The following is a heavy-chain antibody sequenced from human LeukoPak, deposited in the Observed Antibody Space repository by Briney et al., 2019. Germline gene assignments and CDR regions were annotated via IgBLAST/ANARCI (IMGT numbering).Heavy chain of an antibody. CDR1: GFTFSTHW. V-gene: IGHV3-7*01. CDR3: VRDQGYCTSASCRGDAFDV. Sequence: GGSLRLSCAASGFTFSTHWMSWVRQAPGMGLEWVAKIKEDGSEKYYVDSVKGRFTISRDNAKNSLSLQMHSLRDEDTAVYYCVRDQGYCTSASCRGDAFDVWGQGSMVSVSS. CDR2: IKEDGSEK. D-gene: IGHD2-2*01. J-gene: IGHJ3*01.